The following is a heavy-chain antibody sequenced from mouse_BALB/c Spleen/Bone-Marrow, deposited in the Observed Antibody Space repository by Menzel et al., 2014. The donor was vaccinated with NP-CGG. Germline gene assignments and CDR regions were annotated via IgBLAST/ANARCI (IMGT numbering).Heavy chain of an antibody. CDR2: IHPRSGGT. Sequence: VKLQESGAELVRPGASVKLSCKALGYTFTDYEIHWVKQTPVHGLEWIGAIHPRSGGTAYNQKFKGKATLTADKSSSIACMELSSLTSEDSAVYYCTRDGDGYYPYTLDNWGQGTSVTVSS. CDR1: GYTFTDYE. J-gene: IGHJ4*01. CDR3: TRDGDGYYPYTLDN. V-gene: IGHV1-15*01. D-gene: IGHD2-3*01.